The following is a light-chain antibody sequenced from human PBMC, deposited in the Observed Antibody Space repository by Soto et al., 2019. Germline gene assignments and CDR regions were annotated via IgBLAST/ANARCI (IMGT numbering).Light chain of an antibody. Sequence: DIQMTQSPSSLSASLGDRVTITCRASQDISTYLNWYQQKPGKAPNLLIYTVPNLETGVPSRFSGCGSGTVFTLTISALQPEDIATYYCQQYNSLPYTFGQGTRLEIE. J-gene: IGKJ2*01. CDR2: TVP. V-gene: IGKV1-33*01. CDR3: QQYNSLPYT. CDR1: QDISTY.